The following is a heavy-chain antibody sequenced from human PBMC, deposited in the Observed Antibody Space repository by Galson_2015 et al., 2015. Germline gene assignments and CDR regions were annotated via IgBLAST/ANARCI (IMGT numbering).Heavy chain of an antibody. CDR1: GFTFSSYG. D-gene: IGHD2-15*01. Sequence: SLRLSCAASGFTFSSYGMHWVRQAPGKGLEWVAVIWYDGSNKYYADSVKGRFTISRDNSKNTLYLQMNSLRAEDTAVYYCARVSADCSGGSCYALDYWGQGTLVTVSS. J-gene: IGHJ4*02. CDR3: ARVSADCSGGSCYALDY. CDR2: IWYDGSNK. V-gene: IGHV3-33*08.